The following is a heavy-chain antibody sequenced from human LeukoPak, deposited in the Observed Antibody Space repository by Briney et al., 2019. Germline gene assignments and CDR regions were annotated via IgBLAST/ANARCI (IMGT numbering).Heavy chain of an antibody. CDR1: GFTFSSYA. V-gene: IGHV3-30-3*01. J-gene: IGHJ3*02. Sequence: GGSLRLSCAASGFTFSSYAMHWVRQAPGKGLEWVAVISYDGSNKYYADSVKGRFTISRDNSKNTLYLQMNSLRAEDTAVYYCAKDSSRYSSSWHNLGAFDIWGQGTMVTVSS. D-gene: IGHD6-13*01. CDR3: AKDSSRYSSSWHNLGAFDI. CDR2: ISYDGSNK.